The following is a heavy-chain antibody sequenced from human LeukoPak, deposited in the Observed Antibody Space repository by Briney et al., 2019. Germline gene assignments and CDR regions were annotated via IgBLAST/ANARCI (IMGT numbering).Heavy chain of an antibody. D-gene: IGHD3-10*01. CDR3: AKDWNYYGSGSYTD. Sequence: GGSLRLSCAASGFTFSSYAMSWVRQAPGKGLEWVSAISGSGGSTYYADSVKGRFTISRDNSKNTLYLQMSSLRAEDTAVYYCAKDWNYYGSGSYTDWGQGTLVTVSS. V-gene: IGHV3-23*01. J-gene: IGHJ4*02. CDR1: GFTFSSYA. CDR2: ISGSGGST.